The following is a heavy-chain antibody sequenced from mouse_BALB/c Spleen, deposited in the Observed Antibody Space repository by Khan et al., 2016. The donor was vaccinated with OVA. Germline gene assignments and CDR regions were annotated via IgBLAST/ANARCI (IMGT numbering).Heavy chain of an antibody. CDR2: IWAGGSK. Sequence: QVQLKQSGPGLVAPSQSLSITCTVSGFSLTDYAVSWIRQPPGKGLEWLGVIWAGGSKYYNLAPKSRLSISKDNSKSQVFLKMNSLQTDDTAMYYCAKDPPYYAMDYWGQGTSVTVSS. V-gene: IGHV2-6-5*01. CDR3: AKDPPYYAMDY. J-gene: IGHJ4*01. CDR1: GFSLTDYA.